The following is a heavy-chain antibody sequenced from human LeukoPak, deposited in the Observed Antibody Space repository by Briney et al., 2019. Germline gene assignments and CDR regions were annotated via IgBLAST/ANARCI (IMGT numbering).Heavy chain of an antibody. CDR1: GGSISSYY. V-gene: IGHV4-59*12. CDR3: ARENGDFLDY. Sequence: SETLSLTCIVSGGSISSYYWIWIRQPPGKGLEWIGHISHSGSTNYNPSLQSRVTISVDMSKKQFSLKLNSVTAADTAVYYCARENGDFLDYWGQGTLVTVSS. CDR2: ISHSGST. D-gene: IGHD4-17*01. J-gene: IGHJ4*02.